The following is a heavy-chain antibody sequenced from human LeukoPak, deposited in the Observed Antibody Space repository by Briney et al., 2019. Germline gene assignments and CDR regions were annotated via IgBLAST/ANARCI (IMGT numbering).Heavy chain of an antibody. V-gene: IGHV3-53*04. CDR3: AIVWFGEGGDWFDP. D-gene: IGHD3-10*01. CDR2: IYAGGST. CDR1: GFTVSSNY. Sequence: PGGSLRLSCAASGFTVSSNYMSWVRQAPGKGLEWVSLIYAGGSTYYADAVKGRFTISRHNSKNTLHLQMNSLRVEDTAVYYCAIVWFGEGGDWFDPWGQGTLVTVSS. J-gene: IGHJ5*02.